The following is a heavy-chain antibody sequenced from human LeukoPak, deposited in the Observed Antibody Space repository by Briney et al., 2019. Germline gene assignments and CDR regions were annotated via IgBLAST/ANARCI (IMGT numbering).Heavy chain of an antibody. CDR2: ISAYNGNT. CDR3: ARGYRYCSSTSCSGPFDY. CDR1: GYTFTSYG. J-gene: IGHJ4*02. Sequence: ASVKVSCKASGYTFTSYGISWVRQAPGQGLEWMGWISAYNGNTNYAQKLQGRVTMATDTSTSTAYMELSSLRSEDTAVYYCARGYRYCSSTSCSGPFDYWGQGTLVTVSS. D-gene: IGHD2-2*01. V-gene: IGHV1-18*01.